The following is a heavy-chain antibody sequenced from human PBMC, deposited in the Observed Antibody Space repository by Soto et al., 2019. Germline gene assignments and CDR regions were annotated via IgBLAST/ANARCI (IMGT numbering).Heavy chain of an antibody. Sequence: SVKVSCKASGGTFSSYAISWVRQAPGQGLEWMGGIIPIFGTANYAQKFQGRVTITADKSTSTAYMELSSLRSEDTAVYYCARRKQLVGYYYYGIDVWGQGTTAPVSS. D-gene: IGHD6-6*01. CDR3: ARRKQLVGYYYYGIDV. CDR1: GGTFSSYA. CDR2: IIPIFGTA. J-gene: IGHJ6*02. V-gene: IGHV1-69*06.